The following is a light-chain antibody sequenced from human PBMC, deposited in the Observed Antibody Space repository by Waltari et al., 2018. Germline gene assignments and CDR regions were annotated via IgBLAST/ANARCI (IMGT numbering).Light chain of an antibody. J-gene: IGLJ2*01. CDR2: AVT. V-gene: IGLV2-8*01. CDR3: GSYAGYNKV. CDR1: SSDVGGYHY. Sequence: QSALTQPPSASGSPGPSVTIPCTGTSSDVGGYHYATWYQQHPGKAPRLIIDAVTKRPSGVPDRFSGSKSGNTASLTVSGLQAEDEADYYCGSYAGYNKVFGGGTKLTVL.